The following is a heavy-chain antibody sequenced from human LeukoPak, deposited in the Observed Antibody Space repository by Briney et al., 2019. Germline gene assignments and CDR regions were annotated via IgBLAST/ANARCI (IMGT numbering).Heavy chain of an antibody. CDR3: ARDLGNWDIDY. D-gene: IGHD7-27*01. J-gene: IGHJ4*02. CDR1: GGSISSGNYY. CDR2: IHSSGNT. Sequence: SETLSLTCTVSGGSISSGNYYWGWVRQPPGKGLEWIGSIHSSGNTYYSPSLRSRVTISKDTSRNQFSLKLSSVTAADTAVYYCARDLGNWDIDYWGQGILVTVSS. V-gene: IGHV4-39*07.